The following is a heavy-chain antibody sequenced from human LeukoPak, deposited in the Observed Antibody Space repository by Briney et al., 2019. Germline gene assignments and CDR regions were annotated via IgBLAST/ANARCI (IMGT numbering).Heavy chain of an antibody. CDR1: GGTFSSYA. V-gene: IGHV1-69*04. Sequence: ASVKVSCKASGGTFSSYAIIWVRQAPGQGLEWMGRIIPILGIANYAQKFQGRVTITADKSTSTAYMELSSLRSEDTAVYYCARDRGQRYYYYGMDVWGQGTTVTVSS. CDR2: IIPILGIA. J-gene: IGHJ6*02. CDR3: ARDRGQRYYYYGMDV. D-gene: IGHD1-1*01.